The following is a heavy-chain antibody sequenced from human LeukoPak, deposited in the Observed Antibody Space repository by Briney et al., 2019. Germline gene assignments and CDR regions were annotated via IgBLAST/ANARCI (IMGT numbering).Heavy chain of an antibody. CDR2: IRGGGANP. J-gene: IGHJ3*02. CDR3: AKCSYTYGNDAYDI. D-gene: IGHD5-18*01. Sequence: GGSLRLSCAASGFTFSNFAMNWVRQAPGKGLEWVSSIRGGGANPHYADSVKGRFTISRDNSKNTLYMEMHSLRAEDTAVYYCAKCSYTYGNDAYDIWGQGTMVTVSS. V-gene: IGHV3-23*01. CDR1: GFTFSNFA.